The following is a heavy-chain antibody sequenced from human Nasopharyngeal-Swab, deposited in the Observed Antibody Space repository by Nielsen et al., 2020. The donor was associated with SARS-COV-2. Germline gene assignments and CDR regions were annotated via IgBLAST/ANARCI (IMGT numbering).Heavy chain of an antibody. CDR2: INHSGST. J-gene: IGHJ4*02. CDR3: AREDTAMGEIFDY. D-gene: IGHD5-18*01. CDR1: GGSFSGYY. V-gene: IGHV4-34*01. Sequence: ESLKISCAVYGGSFSGYYWSWLRQPPGKGLEWIGEINHSGSTNYNPSLKSRVTISVDTSKNQFSLKLSSVTAADTAVYYCAREDTAMGEIFDYWGQGTLVTVSS.